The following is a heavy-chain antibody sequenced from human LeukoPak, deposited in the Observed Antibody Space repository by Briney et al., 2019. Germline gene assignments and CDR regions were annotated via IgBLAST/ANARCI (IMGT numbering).Heavy chain of an antibody. CDR2: INPNSGGT. CDR3: AGGSSYAAAGVYYYYGMDV. V-gene: IGHV1-2*02. J-gene: IGHJ6*02. D-gene: IGHD6-13*01. CDR1: GYTFPGYY. Sequence: ASVKVSCKASGYTFPGYYMHWVRQAPGQGLEWMGWINPNSGGTNYAQRFRGRVTMTSDTSISTAYMELSRLRSDDTAVYYCAGGSSYAAAGVYYYYGMDVWGQGTTVTVSS.